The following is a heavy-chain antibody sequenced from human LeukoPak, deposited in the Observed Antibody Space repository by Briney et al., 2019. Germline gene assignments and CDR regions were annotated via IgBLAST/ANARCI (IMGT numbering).Heavy chain of an antibody. V-gene: IGHV3-23*01. Sequence: QPGGSLRLSCAASGFTFSSYAMSWVRQAPGKGLEWVSAISGSGGSTNYADSVKGRFTISRDNSKNTLYLQMNSLRAEDTAVYYCVRGGAGQQRQDVYDIWGQGTMVTVSS. CDR1: GFTFSSYA. CDR3: VRGGAGQQRQDVYDI. CDR2: ISGSGGST. D-gene: IGHD6-13*01. J-gene: IGHJ3*02.